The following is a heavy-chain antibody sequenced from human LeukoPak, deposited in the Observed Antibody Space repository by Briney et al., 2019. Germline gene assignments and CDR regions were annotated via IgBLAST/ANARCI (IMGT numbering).Heavy chain of an antibody. CDR3: ARDGSTAADYYYMDV. D-gene: IGHD6-13*01. Sequence: GGSLRLSCAASGFTFSSYSMNWVRQAPGKGLEWVSYISSASSSIYYADSAKGRFTISRDNVRKSLSLQISSLRAEDTAVYYCARDGSTAADYYYMDVWGKGTTVTVSS. CDR2: ISSASSSI. J-gene: IGHJ6*03. V-gene: IGHV3-48*01. CDR1: GFTFSSYS.